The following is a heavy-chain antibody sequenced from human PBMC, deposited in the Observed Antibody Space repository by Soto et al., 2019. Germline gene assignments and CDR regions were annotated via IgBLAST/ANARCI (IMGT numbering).Heavy chain of an antibody. CDR1: GDSVSSNSAA. CDR3: ARALPGVATTEEHYYYGMDV. D-gene: IGHD5-12*01. Sequence: PSQTLSLTCAISGDSVSSNSAAWNWIRQSPSRGLEWLGRTYYRSKWYNDYAVSVKSRITINPDTSKNQFSLQLNSVTPEDTAVYYCARALPGVATTEEHYYYGMDVWGQGTTVTVSS. J-gene: IGHJ6*02. CDR2: TYYRSKWYN. V-gene: IGHV6-1*01.